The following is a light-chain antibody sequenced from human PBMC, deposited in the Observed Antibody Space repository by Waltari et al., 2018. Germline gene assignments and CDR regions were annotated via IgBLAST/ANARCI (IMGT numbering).Light chain of an antibody. CDR3: QQYNSSPWT. V-gene: IGKV1-5*03. CDR1: QSVNMW. Sequence: DVQMTQSPSTLSAVVGDRVGLTCRASQSVNMWLAWYQQKPGKAPRLLIYKTSTLESGVPSRFSGSGSGTDFTLTISGLQPDDFATYFCQQYNSSPWTFGQGTKLDI. CDR2: KTS. J-gene: IGKJ1*01.